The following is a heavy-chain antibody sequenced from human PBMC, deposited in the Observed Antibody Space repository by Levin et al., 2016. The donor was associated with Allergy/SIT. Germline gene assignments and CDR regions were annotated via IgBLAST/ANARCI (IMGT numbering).Heavy chain of an antibody. Sequence: WVRQAPGQGLEWMGWISAYNGNTNYAQKLQGRVTMTTDTSTSTAYMELRSLRSDDTAVYYCARGSYDILTGYYYFDYWGQGTLVTVSS. CDR2: ISAYNGNT. CDR3: ARGSYDILTGYYYFDY. J-gene: IGHJ4*02. V-gene: IGHV1-18*01. D-gene: IGHD3-9*01.